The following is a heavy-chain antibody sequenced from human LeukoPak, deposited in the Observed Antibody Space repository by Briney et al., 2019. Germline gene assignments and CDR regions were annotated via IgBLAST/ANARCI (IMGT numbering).Heavy chain of an antibody. CDR3: ARGVRDHYYGSGSYTEPDWFDP. J-gene: IGHJ5*02. CDR1: GYTFTSYY. D-gene: IGHD3-10*01. Sequence: ASVKVSCKASGYTFTSYYMHWVRQAAGQGLEWMGWMNPNSGYTGFAQKFQGRVTMTRNTSISTAYMELSSLRSEDTAVYYCARGVRDHYYGSGSYTEPDWFDPWGQGTLVTVSS. V-gene: IGHV1-8*02. CDR2: MNPNSGYT.